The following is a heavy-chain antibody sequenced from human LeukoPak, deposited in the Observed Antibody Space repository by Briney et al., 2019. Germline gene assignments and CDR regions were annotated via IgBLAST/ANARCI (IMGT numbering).Heavy chain of an antibody. J-gene: IGHJ6*01. V-gene: IGHV4-4*02. Sequence: PSETLSLTCDVSGGSRINAGWWSWVRPPPGKGLEWIGEIFHSGNTKYNPSLESRVTISVDKSNHQFTLEMKSVTAADTAIYYCARDLGYYYGLDIWSGGPRSPSPQ. CDR2: IFHSGNT. CDR3: ARDLGYYYGLDI. CDR1: GGSRINAGW. D-gene: IGHD3-16*01.